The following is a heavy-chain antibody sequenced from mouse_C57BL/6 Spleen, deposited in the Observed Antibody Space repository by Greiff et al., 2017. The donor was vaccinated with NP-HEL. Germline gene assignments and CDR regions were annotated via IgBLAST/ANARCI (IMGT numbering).Heavy chain of an antibody. V-gene: IGHV2-2*01. CDR2: IWSGGST. CDR3: ARDGIMNYYAMDY. CDR1: GFSLTSYG. Sequence: QVQLQQSGPGLVQPSQSLSITCTVSGFSLTSYGVHWVRQSPGKGLEWLVVIWSGGSTDYNAAFISRLSISKDNSKSQVFFKMNRLQADDTAIYYCARDGIMNYYAMDYWGQGTSVTVSS. J-gene: IGHJ4*01. D-gene: IGHD2-3*01.